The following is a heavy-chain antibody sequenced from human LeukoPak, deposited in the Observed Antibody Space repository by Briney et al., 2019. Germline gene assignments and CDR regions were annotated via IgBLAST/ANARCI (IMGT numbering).Heavy chain of an antibody. Sequence: ASVKVSCKASGYTFTDYYMHWVRQAPGQGLEWMGWLNPNSGATNYAQNSQGRVTMTRDTSISTAYMDLRRLRSDDTAVYYCARGASTNYYSWLDPWGQGTLVTVSS. D-gene: IGHD2-8*01. J-gene: IGHJ5*02. V-gene: IGHV1-2*02. CDR2: LNPNSGAT. CDR1: GYTFTDYY. CDR3: ARGASTNYYSWLDP.